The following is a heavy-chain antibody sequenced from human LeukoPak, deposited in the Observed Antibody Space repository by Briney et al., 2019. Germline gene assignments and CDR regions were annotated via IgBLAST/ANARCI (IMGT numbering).Heavy chain of an antibody. CDR3: ARDGKIWAFDI. CDR2: IYYSGST. V-gene: IGHV4-31*03. D-gene: IGHD1-26*01. Sequence: SETLSLTCTVSGGSISSGGYYWSWIRQHPGKGLEWIGYIYYSGSTYYNPSLKSRVTISVDTSKNQFSLKLSSVTAADTAVYYCARDGKIWAFDIWSQGTMVTVSS. CDR1: GGSISSGGYY. J-gene: IGHJ3*02.